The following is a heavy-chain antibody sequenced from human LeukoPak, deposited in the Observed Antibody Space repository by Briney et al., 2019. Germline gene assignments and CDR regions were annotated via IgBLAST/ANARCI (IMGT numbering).Heavy chain of an antibody. V-gene: IGHV7-4-1*02. CDR2: INTNTGNP. D-gene: IGHD6-13*01. J-gene: IGHJ4*02. CDR3: ARDAGSSSWYYFDY. CDR1: GYTFTGYY. Sequence: ASVKVSCKASGYTFTGYYMHWVRQAPGQGLEWMGWINTNTGNPTYAQGFTGRFVFSLDTSVSTAYLQISSLKAEDTAVYYCARDAGSSSWYYFDYWGQGTLVTVSS.